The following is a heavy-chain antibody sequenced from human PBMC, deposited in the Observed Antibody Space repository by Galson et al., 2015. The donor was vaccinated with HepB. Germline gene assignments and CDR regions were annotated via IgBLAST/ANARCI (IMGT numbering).Heavy chain of an antibody. CDR3: ARGKGITMVRGVIPAPYYYYYGMDV. Sequence: ETLSLTCAVYGGSFSGYYWSWIRQPPGKGLEWIGEINHSGSTNYNPSLKSRVTISVDTSKNQFSLKLSSVTAADTAVYYCARGKGITMVRGVIPAPYYYYYGMDVWGQGTTVTVSS. CDR2: INHSGST. J-gene: IGHJ6*02. V-gene: IGHV4-34*01. CDR1: GGSFSGYY. D-gene: IGHD3-10*01.